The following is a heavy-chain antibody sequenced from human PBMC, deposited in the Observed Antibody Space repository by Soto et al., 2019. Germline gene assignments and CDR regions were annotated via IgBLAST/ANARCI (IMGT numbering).Heavy chain of an antibody. CDR2: IIPIFGTA. V-gene: IGHV1-69*01. Sequence: QVQLVQSGAEVKKPGSSVKVSCKASGGTFSSYAISWVRQAPGQGLEWMGGIIPIFGTANYAQKFQGRVTSTADESTSTAYMELSSLRSEDTAVYYCSRDLSGNYDISGYYQGWFDPWGQGTLVNVSS. CDR3: SRDLSGNYDISGYYQGWFDP. CDR1: GGTFSSYA. D-gene: IGHD3-22*01. J-gene: IGHJ5*02.